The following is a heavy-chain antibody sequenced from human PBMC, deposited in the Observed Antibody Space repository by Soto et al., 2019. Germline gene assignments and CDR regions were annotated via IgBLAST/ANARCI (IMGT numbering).Heavy chain of an antibody. CDR2: IYWDDDK. D-gene: IGHD3-10*01. CDR1: GFSLSTSGVG. J-gene: IGHJ3*02. V-gene: IGHV2-5*02. Sequence: QITLKESGPTLVKPTQTLTLTCTFSGFSLSTSGVGVGWIRQPPGKALEWLALIYWDDDKRYSPSLKSRLTITKDNSKNQVVLTMTNMDPVDTATYYCAHRPEYYYGSGSYYNSAFDIWGQGTMVTVSS. CDR3: AHRPEYYYGSGSYYNSAFDI.